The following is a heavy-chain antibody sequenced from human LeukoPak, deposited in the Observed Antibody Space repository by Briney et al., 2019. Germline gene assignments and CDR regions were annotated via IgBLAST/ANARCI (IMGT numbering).Heavy chain of an antibody. D-gene: IGHD5-24*01. J-gene: IGHJ4*02. Sequence: PRASVKVSCKASGYTFTSYYMHWVRQAPGQGLEWMGIIKPSGGSTSYAQKFQGRVTITRDKSTSTVYMELSSLRSEDTAVYYCATMDGSDYWGQGTLVTVSS. CDR3: ATMDGSDY. CDR2: IKPSGGST. CDR1: GYTFTSYY. V-gene: IGHV1-46*01.